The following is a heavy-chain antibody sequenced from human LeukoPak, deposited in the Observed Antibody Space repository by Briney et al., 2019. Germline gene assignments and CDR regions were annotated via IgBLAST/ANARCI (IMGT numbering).Heavy chain of an antibody. J-gene: IGHJ4*02. V-gene: IGHV4-59*01. Sequence: PSETLSLTCTVSGGSISSYYWSWIRQPPGKGLEWIGYIYYSGSTNYNPSLKSRVTISVDTSKNQSSLKLSSVTAADTAVYYCARARSSWYLVDYWGQGTLVTVSS. CDR3: ARARSSWYLVDY. CDR2: IYYSGST. CDR1: GGSISSYY. D-gene: IGHD6-13*01.